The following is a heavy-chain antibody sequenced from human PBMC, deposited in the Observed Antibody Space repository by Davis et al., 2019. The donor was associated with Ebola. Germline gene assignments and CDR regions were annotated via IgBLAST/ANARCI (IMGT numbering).Heavy chain of an antibody. D-gene: IGHD6-13*01. CDR3: ARDSSSWCFDGMDV. V-gene: IGHV3-33*01. CDR1: GFTFSSHG. CDR2: IWYDGSNK. Sequence: GESLKISCAASGFTFSSHGMHWVRQAPGKGLEWVAVIWYDGSNKYYADSVKGRFTISRDNSKNTLYLQMNSLRAEDTAVYYCARDSSSWCFDGMDVWGQGTTVTVSS. J-gene: IGHJ6*02.